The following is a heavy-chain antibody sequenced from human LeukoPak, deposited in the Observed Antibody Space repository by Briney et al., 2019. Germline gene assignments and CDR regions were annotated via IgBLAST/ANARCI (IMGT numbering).Heavy chain of an antibody. CDR3: ARIRGGIAAAGKFDY. Sequence: RASGPTLVNPTQTLTLTCTFSGFSLSTSGMCVSWIRQPPGKALEWLARIDWDDDKYYSTSLKTRLTISKDTSKNQVVLTMTNMAPGNTATYSCARIRGGIAAAGKFDYWGQGTRAPVSS. V-gene: IGHV2-70*11. CDR2: IDWDDDK. CDR1: GFSLSTSGMC. D-gene: IGHD6-13*01. J-gene: IGHJ4*02.